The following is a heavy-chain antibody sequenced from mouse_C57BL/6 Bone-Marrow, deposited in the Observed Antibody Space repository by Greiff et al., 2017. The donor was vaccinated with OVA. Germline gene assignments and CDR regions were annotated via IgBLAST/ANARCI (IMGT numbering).Heavy chain of an antibody. CDR2: IHPSDSDT. D-gene: IGHD1-1*02. CDR3: ARGKGLWWGYFDV. CDR1: GYTFTSYW. V-gene: IGHV1-74*01. Sequence: QVQLQQPGAELVKPGASVKVSCKASGYTFTSYWMHWVKQRPGQGLEWIGRIHPSDSDTNYNQKFKGKATLTVDKSSSTAYMQLSSLTSEDSAVYYCARGKGLWWGYFDVWGTGTTVTVSS. J-gene: IGHJ1*03.